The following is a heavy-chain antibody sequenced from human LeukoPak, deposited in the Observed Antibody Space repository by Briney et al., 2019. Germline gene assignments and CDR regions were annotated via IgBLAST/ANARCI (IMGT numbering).Heavy chain of an antibody. V-gene: IGHV3-74*03. Sequence: GGSLRLSCVASGFTFSNYWMHWVRQARGKGLVWVSRIYIDGTDTTYADSVKGRFTISRDNPKNTLYLQMNSLRAEDTAVYYCARGGNGGNSLDYWGQGALITVSS. D-gene: IGHD4-23*01. CDR1: GFTFSNYW. CDR3: ARGGNGGNSLDY. J-gene: IGHJ4*02. CDR2: IYIDGTDT.